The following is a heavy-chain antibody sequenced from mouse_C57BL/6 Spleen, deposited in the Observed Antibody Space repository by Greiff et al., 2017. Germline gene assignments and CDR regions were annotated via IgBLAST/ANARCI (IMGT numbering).Heavy chain of an antibody. Sequence: QVHVKQPGTELVKPGASVKLSCKASGYTFTSYWMHWVKQRPGQGLEWIGNINPSNGGTNYNAKFKSKATLTVDKSSSTAYMQLSSLTSEDSAVYYCANSGYWYFDVWGTGTTVTVSS. CDR2: INPSNGGT. CDR1: GYTFTSYW. V-gene: IGHV1-53*01. CDR3: ANSGYWYFDV. J-gene: IGHJ1*03. D-gene: IGHD1-3*01.